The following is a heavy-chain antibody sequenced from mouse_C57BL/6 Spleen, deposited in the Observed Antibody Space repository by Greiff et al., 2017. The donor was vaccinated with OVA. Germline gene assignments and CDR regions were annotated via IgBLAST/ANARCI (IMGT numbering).Heavy chain of an antibody. D-gene: IGHD1-1*01. CDR2: INPSNGGT. CDR3: AREGYYGSSYLYYAMDY. V-gene: IGHV1-53*01. J-gene: IGHJ4*01. Sequence: QVQLQQPGTELVKPGASVKLSCKASGYTFTSYWMHWVKQRPGQGLEWIGNINPSNGGTNYNEKFKSKATLTVDKSSSTAYMQLSSLTSEDSAVYYWAREGYYGSSYLYYAMDYWGQGTSVTVSS. CDR1: GYTFTSYW.